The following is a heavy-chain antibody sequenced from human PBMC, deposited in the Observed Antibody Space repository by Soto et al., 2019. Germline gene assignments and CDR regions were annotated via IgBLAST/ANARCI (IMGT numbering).Heavy chain of an antibody. CDR1: GGSISSSSYY. D-gene: IGHD3-3*01. V-gene: IGHV4-39*01. CDR3: ARRQIFGVVSAYFDY. J-gene: IGHJ4*02. Sequence: SETLSLTCTVSGGSISSSSYYWGWILQPPGKGLEWIGSIYYSGSTYYNPSLKSRVTISVDTSKNQFSLKLSSVTAADTAVYYCARRQIFGVVSAYFDYWGQGTLVTVSS. CDR2: IYYSGST.